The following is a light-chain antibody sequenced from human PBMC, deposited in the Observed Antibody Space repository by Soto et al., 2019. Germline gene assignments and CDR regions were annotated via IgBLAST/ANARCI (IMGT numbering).Light chain of an antibody. CDR2: GAS. CDR3: LQHSSYPFT. Sequence: EIVLTQSPGTLSLSPGEGASLSCRARQSVSSSFLAWYQQKPGQAPRLLIYGASTRATGIPARFSGGGSGTEFTLTISSLQPEDFAAYYCLQHSSYPFTFGQGTKVDI. CDR1: QSVSSSF. J-gene: IGKJ2*01. V-gene: IGKV3-20*01.